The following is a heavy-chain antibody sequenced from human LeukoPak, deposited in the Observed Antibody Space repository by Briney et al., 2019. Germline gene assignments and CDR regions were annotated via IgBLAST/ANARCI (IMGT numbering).Heavy chain of an antibody. CDR2: ISWDGGST. CDR1: GFTLDDYA. CDR3: AKALSKAYYDYVWGSYLGYYYYGMDV. J-gene: IGHJ6*04. Sequence: PGGSLRLSCAASGFTLDDYAMHWVRQAPGKGLEWVSLISWDGGSTYYADSVKGRFTISRDNSKNSLYLQMNSLRAEDTALYYCAKALSKAYYDYVWGSYLGYYYYGMDVWGKGTTVTVSS. V-gene: IGHV3-43D*04. D-gene: IGHD3-16*02.